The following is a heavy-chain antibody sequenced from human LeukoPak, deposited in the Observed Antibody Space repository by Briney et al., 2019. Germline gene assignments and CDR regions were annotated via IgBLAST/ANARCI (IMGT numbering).Heavy chain of an antibody. CDR3: ARGRSNYYGMDV. J-gene: IGHJ6*02. D-gene: IGHD1-26*01. V-gene: IGHV4-59*01. CDR1: DGSINSYY. Sequence: SETLSLTCSVSDGSINSYYWNWIRRPPGKGLEWIGYIYYNGNTNYSPSLKSRVTMSVDTSKNLLSLKVSSVTAADTAVYYCARGRSNYYGMDVWGQGTTVTVSS. CDR2: IYYNGNT.